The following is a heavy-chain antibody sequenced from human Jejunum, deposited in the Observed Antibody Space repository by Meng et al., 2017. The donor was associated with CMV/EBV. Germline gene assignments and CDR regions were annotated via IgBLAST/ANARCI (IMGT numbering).Heavy chain of an antibody. CDR3: ARVEVGITSGDY. Sequence: QIQRVQSGGEVMQPGASVKVSCKASGYSFTSFGVNWVRQAPEQGLEWMGWISPNNGNANYAQRFRGRVIMTTDTSTSTAYMELRSLRPDDTAVYYCARVEVGITSGDYWGQGTLVTVSS. D-gene: IGHD1-26*01. J-gene: IGHJ4*02. V-gene: IGHV1-18*01. CDR1: GYSFTSFG. CDR2: ISPNNGNA.